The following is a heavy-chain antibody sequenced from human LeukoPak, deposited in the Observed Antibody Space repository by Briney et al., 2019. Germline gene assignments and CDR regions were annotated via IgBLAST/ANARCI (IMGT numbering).Heavy chain of an antibody. CDR3: ARGSGRGRYSYGYLGYYFDY. J-gene: IGHJ4*02. V-gene: IGHV4-34*01. CDR2: INHSGST. CDR1: GFTFSSYW. D-gene: IGHD5-18*01. Sequence: GSLRLSCAASGFTFSSYWMTWIRQPPGKGLEWIGEINHSGSTNYNPSLKSRVTISVDTSKNQFSLKLSSVTAADTAVYYCARGSGRGRYSYGYLGYYFDYWGQGTLVTVSS.